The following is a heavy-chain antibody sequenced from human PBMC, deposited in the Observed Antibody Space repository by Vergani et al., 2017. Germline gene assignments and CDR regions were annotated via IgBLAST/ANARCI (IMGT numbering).Heavy chain of an antibody. CDR1: GFTFSNSA. V-gene: IGHV3-23*01. CDR2: ISGPGLST. CDR3: ARDQGEVVGATTDY. J-gene: IGHJ4*02. Sequence: EVHLLESGGGLVQSGGSLRLSCAASGFTFSNSAVSWVRQAPGRGLAWVSSISGPGLSTYYADSVKGRFSISRDNSKNTVFLQMHSLRAEDTAIYYCARDQGEVVGATTDYWGQGTLVTVSS. D-gene: IGHD1-26*01.